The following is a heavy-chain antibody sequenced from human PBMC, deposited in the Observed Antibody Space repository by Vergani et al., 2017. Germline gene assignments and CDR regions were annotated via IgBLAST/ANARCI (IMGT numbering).Heavy chain of an antibody. V-gene: IGHV4-59*11. CDR1: FDSIRNLY. CDR3: ARSRIYYGAGSPDY. CDR2: IHYSENT. D-gene: IGHD3-10*01. Sequence: QVNLQESGPGLVKSSETLSLTCSVSFDSIRNLYCNWIRQPPGKGLEWIGSIHYSENTNYNPSLKTRVTISVDTSKNQFSLTLTSVTAADTAVYYCARSRIYYGAGSPDYWGQGTLVTVSS. J-gene: IGHJ4*02.